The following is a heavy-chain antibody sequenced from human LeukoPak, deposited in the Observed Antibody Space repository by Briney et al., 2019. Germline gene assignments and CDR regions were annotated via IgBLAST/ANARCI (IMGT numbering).Heavy chain of an antibody. J-gene: IGHJ4*02. V-gene: IGHV3-30*04. Sequence: PGRSLRLSCAASGFIFSSYTMHWVRQAPGKGLEWVAVISYDGNNKYYADSVQGRFTISRDNSKSTLSLQMNSPRADDTGVYYGARDDRWGQGTLVTVSS. CDR3: ARDDR. CDR2: ISYDGNNK. CDR1: GFIFSSYT.